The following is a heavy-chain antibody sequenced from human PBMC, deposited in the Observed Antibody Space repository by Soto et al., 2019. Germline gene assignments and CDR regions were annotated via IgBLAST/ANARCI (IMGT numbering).Heavy chain of an antibody. Sequence: GGSLRLSCAASGFTVSSNYMSWVRQAPGKGLEWVSVIYSGGSTYYADSVKGRFTISRDNSKNTLYLQMNSLRAEDTAVYYCARTWGYYYDSSGYVSEASAIWGQRTMVAASS. V-gene: IGHV3-53*01. D-gene: IGHD3-22*01. CDR2: IYSGGST. J-gene: IGHJ3*02. CDR1: GFTVSSNY. CDR3: ARTWGYYYDSSGYVSEASAI.